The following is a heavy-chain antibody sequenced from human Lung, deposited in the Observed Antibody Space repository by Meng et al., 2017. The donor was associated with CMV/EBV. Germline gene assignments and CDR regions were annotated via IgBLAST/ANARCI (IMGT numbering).Heavy chain of an antibody. V-gene: IGHV3-30-3*01. CDR2: ISYDGSNK. D-gene: IGHD3-22*01. CDR3: ARDDSSS. CDR1: GFTFSSYA. Sequence: QVQLVASGGGVVQPGRSLRLSCAASGFTFSSYATHWVRQAPGKGLEWVAVISYDGSNKYYADSVKGRFTISRDNSKNTLYLQMNSLRAEDTAVYYCARDDSSSWGQGTLVTVSS. J-gene: IGHJ5*02.